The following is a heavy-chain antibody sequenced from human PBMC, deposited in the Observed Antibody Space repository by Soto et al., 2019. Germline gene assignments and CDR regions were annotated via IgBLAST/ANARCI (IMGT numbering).Heavy chain of an antibody. CDR1: GGTFSSYA. CDR3: ARGRTAYCGGDCYSHLDY. CDR2: IIPIFGTA. J-gene: IGHJ4*02. D-gene: IGHD2-21*02. V-gene: IGHV1-69*12. Sequence: QVQLVQSGAEVKKPGSSVKVSCKASGGTFSSYAISWVRQAPGQGLEWMGGIIPIFGTANYAQKFQGRVTITADESTRTAYMELSSLRSEDTAVYYCARGRTAYCGGDCYSHLDYWGQGTLVTVSS.